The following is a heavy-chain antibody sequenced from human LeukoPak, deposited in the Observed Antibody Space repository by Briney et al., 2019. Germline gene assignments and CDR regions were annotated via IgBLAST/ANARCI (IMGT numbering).Heavy chain of an antibody. Sequence: GGSLRLSCAASGFTFGSYSMNWVRQAPGKGLEWVSYISSSSSTIFYADSVEGRFTISRDNAKNSLYLQMNSLRDEDTAVYFCARVLSGTYYVFDYWGQGTLVTVSS. CDR1: GFTFGSYS. CDR3: ARVLSGTYYVFDY. J-gene: IGHJ4*02. D-gene: IGHD1-26*01. V-gene: IGHV3-48*02. CDR2: ISSSSSTI.